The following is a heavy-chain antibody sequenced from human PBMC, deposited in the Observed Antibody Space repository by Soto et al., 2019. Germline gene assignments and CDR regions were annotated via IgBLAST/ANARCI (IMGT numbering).Heavy chain of an antibody. J-gene: IGHJ5*02. V-gene: IGHV1-3*01. CDR3: ARASHRVLRVTGTGTPNWFDP. CDR1: GYTFTSYA. D-gene: IGHD1-20*01. CDR2: INAGNGNT. Sequence: ASVKVSCKASGYTFTSYAMHWVRQAPGQRLEWMGWINAGNGNTKYSQKFQGRVTITRDTSASTAYMELSSLRSEDTAVYYCARASHRVLRVTGTGTPNWFDPWGQGTLVTVSS.